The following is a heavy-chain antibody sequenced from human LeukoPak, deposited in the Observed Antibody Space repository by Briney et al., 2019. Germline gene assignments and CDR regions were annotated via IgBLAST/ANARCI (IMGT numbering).Heavy chain of an antibody. CDR1: GFTFSSYW. J-gene: IGHJ4*02. CDR2: INEDGGKR. V-gene: IGHV3-7*01. D-gene: IGHD5-24*01. Sequence: GGSLRLSCAASGFTFSSYWMSWVRQAPGKGLEWVANINEDGGKRYYVDSVKGRFTISRDNAKNSLYLQMNSLRAEDTAVYYCARDGRDGYIDYWGQGTLVTVSS. CDR3: ARDGRDGYIDY.